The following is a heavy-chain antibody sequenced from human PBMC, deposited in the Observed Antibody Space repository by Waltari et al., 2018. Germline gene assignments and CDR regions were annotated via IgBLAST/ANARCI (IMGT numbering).Heavy chain of an antibody. CDR2: SGSDGGSV. CDR3: ARVATKTYSSPVPGRPYYYGMDV. V-gene: IGHV3-74*01. J-gene: IGHJ6*02. CDR1: GFNFSRYW. Sequence: EEQLVESGGGLAHPGESLRLSCAASGFNFSRYWMYWVRQAPGKGLVWGSRSGSDGGSVTYADSVKCRFTISRDNAKNTLYVQMNRLRAEDTAVYYCARVATKTYSSPVPGRPYYYGMDVWGQGTTVTVSS. D-gene: IGHD3-22*01.